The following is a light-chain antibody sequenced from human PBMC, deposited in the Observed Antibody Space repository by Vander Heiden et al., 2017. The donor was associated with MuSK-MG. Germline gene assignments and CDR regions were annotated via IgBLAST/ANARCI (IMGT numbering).Light chain of an antibody. CDR1: QSVLYSSNNKNY. J-gene: IGKJ1*01. V-gene: IGKV4-1*01. Sequence: EIVMTQLQDPLAVFLGERATINCKSSQSVLYSSNNKNYLAWYQQKPGQPPKLLISWASTRESGVPDRFRGSGYGTDFSLTISSLQAEDVAVYYCQQYDSNSTWTFGQGTKVEIK. CDR3: QQYDSNSTWT. CDR2: WAS.